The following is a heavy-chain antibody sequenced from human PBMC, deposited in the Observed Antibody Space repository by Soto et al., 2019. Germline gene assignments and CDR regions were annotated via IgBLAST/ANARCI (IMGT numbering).Heavy chain of an antibody. CDR1: GFIFDSDW. CDR2: INTDGGRT. J-gene: IGHJ4*02. V-gene: IGHV3-74*01. D-gene: IGHD6-13*01. CDR3: TGDRSGPQHYFDY. Sequence: EVQLVESGGGLAQPGGSLRLSCAASGFIFDSDWMHWVRQAPGQGLVWVSRINTDGGRTSYADSVKGRFTICSDNGKNMVYLQMNSLRADDTAVYYCTGDRSGPQHYFDYWGQGNIVTVAS.